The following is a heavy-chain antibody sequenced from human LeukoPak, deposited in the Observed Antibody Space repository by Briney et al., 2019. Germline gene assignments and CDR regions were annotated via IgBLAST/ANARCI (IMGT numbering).Heavy chain of an antibody. CDR1: GGSISSYY. V-gene: IGHV4-59*01. D-gene: IGHD6-13*01. CDR3: ARGDSSSWYLGAFDI. CDR2: IYYSGST. Sequence: SETLSLTCIVSGGSISSYYWSWIRQPPGKVLEWIGYIYYSGSTNYNPSLKSRVTISVDTSKNQFSLKLSSVTAADTAVYYCARGDSSSWYLGAFDIWGQGTMVTVSS. J-gene: IGHJ3*02.